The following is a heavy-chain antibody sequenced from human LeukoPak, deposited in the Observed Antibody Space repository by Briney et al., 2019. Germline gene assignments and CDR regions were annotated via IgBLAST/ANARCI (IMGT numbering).Heavy chain of an antibody. CDR3: TTGLTF. D-gene: IGHD2/OR15-2a*01. CDR1: GFTFSTCA. CDR2: INTKSDGGTT. J-gene: IGHJ4*02. V-gene: IGHV3-15*01. Sequence: GGSLRLSCAASGFTFSTCAIQWVRQTPGKGLEWLGRINTKSDGGTTDYAAPVKGRFTISRDDSKNTVYLQMNSLKTDDTAVYYCTTGLTFWGQGTLVTVSS.